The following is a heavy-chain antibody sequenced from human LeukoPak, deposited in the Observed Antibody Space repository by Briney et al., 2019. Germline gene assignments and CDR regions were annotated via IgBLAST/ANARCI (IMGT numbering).Heavy chain of an antibody. CDR3: ARDRCSSTSCYLLAPLGSSPDAFDI. CDR2: ISAYNGNT. CDR1: GYTFTSYG. V-gene: IGHV1-18*01. Sequence: ASVKVSCKASGYTFTSYGISWVRQAPGQGLEWMGWISAYNGNTDYAQKFQGRVAMTTDKSTSTAYMELRSLRSDDTAVYYCARDRCSSTSCYLLAPLGSSPDAFDIWGQGTMVTVSS. D-gene: IGHD2-2*01. J-gene: IGHJ3*02.